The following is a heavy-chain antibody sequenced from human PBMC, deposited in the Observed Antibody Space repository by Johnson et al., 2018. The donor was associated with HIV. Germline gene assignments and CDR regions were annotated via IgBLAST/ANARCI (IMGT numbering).Heavy chain of an antibody. J-gene: IGHJ3*01. CDR1: GFTFSSYA. CDR3: AKSPGKDNGGNSGGIDF. CDR2: ISYDGSNK. D-gene: IGHD4-23*01. V-gene: IGHV3-30-3*02. Sequence: QVQLVESGGGVVQPGRSLRLSCAASGFTFSSYAMHWVRQAPGKGLEWVAVISYDGSNKYYADSVKGRFTISRDNSKNTMYLQMNSLRAEDTATYDCAKSPGKDNGGNSGGIDFWGQGTRVTVSS.